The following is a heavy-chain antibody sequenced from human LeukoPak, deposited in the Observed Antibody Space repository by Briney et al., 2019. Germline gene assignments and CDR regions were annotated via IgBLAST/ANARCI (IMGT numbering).Heavy chain of an antibody. V-gene: IGHV4-31*03. CDR3: ARVVGWGYFGY. J-gene: IGHJ4*02. CDR1: GGSISRGGYY. CDR2: IFSSGST. D-gene: IGHD7-27*01. Sequence: SETLSLTCSVSGGSISRGGYYWTWIRQRPGKGLEWIGYIFSSGSTFYTPSLKSRVTISVDTSKNQFSLKLSSVTAADTAVYYCARVVGWGYFGYWGQGTLVTVSS.